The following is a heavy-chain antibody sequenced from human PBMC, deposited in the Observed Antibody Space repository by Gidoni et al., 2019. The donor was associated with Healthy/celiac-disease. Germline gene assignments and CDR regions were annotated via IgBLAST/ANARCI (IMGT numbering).Heavy chain of an antibody. CDR1: GYTFHGYY. J-gene: IGHJ4*02. Sequence: QVQLVQSGAEVKKPGASVKVSCKASGYTFHGYYMHWVRQAPGQGLEWMGWINPNSGGTNYAQKFQGWVTMTRDTSISTAYMELSRLRSDDTAVYYCARSLGGAYCGGDCYSSFDYWGQGTLVTVSS. D-gene: IGHD2-21*02. V-gene: IGHV1-2*04. CDR2: INPNSGGT. CDR3: ARSLGGAYCGGDCYSSFDY.